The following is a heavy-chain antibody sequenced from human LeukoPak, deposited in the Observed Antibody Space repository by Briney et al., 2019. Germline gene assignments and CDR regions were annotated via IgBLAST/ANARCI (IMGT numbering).Heavy chain of an antibody. D-gene: IGHD6-13*01. J-gene: IGHJ6*02. CDR3: AKDGSSWFYYYGMDV. CDR1: GFTLSSHS. V-gene: IGHV3-43*01. CDR2: ISWDGGST. Sequence: GGSLRLSCAASGFTLSSHSMNWVRQAPGKGLEWVSLISWDGGSTYYADSVKGRFTTSRDNSKNSLYLQMNSLRTEDTALYYCAKDGSSWFYYYGMDVWGQGTTVTVSS.